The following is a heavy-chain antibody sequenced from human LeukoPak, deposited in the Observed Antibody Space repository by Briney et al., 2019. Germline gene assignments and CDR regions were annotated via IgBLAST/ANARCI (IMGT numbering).Heavy chain of an antibody. V-gene: IGHV3-74*01. Sequence: PGGSLRLSCAASGFTFSSYWMHWVRQAPGKGLVWVSRINTDGSSTSYADSVKGRFTISRDNAKNTLYLQMNSQRAEDTAVYYCARVGMYSSSSHYYYYMDVWGKGTTVTVSS. D-gene: IGHD6-6*01. CDR2: INTDGSST. J-gene: IGHJ6*03. CDR1: GFTFSSYW. CDR3: ARVGMYSSSSHYYYYMDV.